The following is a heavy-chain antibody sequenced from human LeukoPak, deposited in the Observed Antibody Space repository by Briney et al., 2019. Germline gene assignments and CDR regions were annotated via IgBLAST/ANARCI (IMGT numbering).Heavy chain of an antibody. D-gene: IGHD3-16*01. CDR3: ARESYVWALDY. Sequence: GGSLRLSCAASGFAFSSYAMHWVRQAPGKGLEWVAVISYDGSNKYYADSVKGRFTISRDNSKSTLYLQMNSLRAEDTAVYYCARESYVWALDYWGQGTLVTVSS. CDR2: ISYDGSNK. CDR1: GFAFSSYA. V-gene: IGHV3-30*04. J-gene: IGHJ4*02.